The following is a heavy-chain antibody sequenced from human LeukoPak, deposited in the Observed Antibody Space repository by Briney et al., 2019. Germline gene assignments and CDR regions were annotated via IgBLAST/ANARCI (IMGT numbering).Heavy chain of an antibody. CDR2: ISGSGGST. D-gene: IGHD1-26*01. V-gene: IGHV3-23*01. Sequence: GGSLRLSCAASGFTFSSYAMSWVRQAPGKGVEWVSAISGSGGSTYYADSVKGRFTISRDNSKNTLYLQMNSLRAEDTAVYYCAKVALPELLRFWAFDIWGQGTMVTVSS. CDR3: AKVALPELLRFWAFDI. J-gene: IGHJ3*02. CDR1: GFTFSSYA.